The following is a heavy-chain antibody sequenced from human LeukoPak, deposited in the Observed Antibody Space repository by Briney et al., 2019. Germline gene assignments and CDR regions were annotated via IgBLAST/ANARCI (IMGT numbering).Heavy chain of an antibody. J-gene: IGHJ4*02. V-gene: IGHV1-46*01. Sequence: ASVKVSCKASGYTFTSYGISWVRQAPGQGLGWMGIIIPSSGSTTYAQKFQGRVTMTRDTSTKTVYMELSSLTSDDTAVYFCARSDYNDYRGLGFWGQGTPVTVS. CDR3: ARSDYNDYRGLGF. CDR1: GYTFTSYG. CDR2: IIPSSGST. D-gene: IGHD4-11*01.